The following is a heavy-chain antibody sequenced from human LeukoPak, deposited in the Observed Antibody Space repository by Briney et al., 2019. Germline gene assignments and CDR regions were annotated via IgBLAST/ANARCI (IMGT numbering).Heavy chain of an antibody. D-gene: IGHD3-22*01. CDR3: ARDRSRYYYDSSGYYPDY. CDR1: GFSFSDYY. V-gene: IGHV3-11*06. Sequence: PGGSLRLSCAASGFSFSDYYMSWIRQAPGKGLEWVSYISSSSSYTNYADSVKGRFTSSRDNAKNSLYLQMNSLKAEDTAVYYCARDRSRYYYDSSGYYPDYWGQGTLVTVSS. J-gene: IGHJ4*02. CDR2: ISSSSSYT.